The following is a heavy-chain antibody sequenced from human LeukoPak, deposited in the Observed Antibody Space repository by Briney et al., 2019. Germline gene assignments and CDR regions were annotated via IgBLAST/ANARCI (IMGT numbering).Heavy chain of an antibody. CDR3: ARGRDGWPYWYFDL. CDR2: INHSGST. Sequence: SETLSLTCAVYGGSFSGYYWSWIRQPPGKGLEWIGEINHSGSTNYNPSLMSRVTISVDTSKNQFSLKLSSVTAADTAVYYCARGRDGWPYWYFDLWGRGTLVTVSS. D-gene: IGHD5-24*01. V-gene: IGHV4-34*01. J-gene: IGHJ2*01. CDR1: GGSFSGYY.